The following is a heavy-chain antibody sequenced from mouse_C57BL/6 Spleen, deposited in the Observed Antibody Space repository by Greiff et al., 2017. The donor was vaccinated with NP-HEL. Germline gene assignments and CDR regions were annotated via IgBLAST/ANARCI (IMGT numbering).Heavy chain of an antibody. CDR3: ARPNYDYYAMDY. Sequence: QVQLQQSGAELVKPGASVKISCKASGYAFSSYCMNWVKQRPGKGLEWIGQIYPGDGDTNYNGKFKGKATLTADKSSSTAYMQLSSLTSEDSAVYFCARPNYDYYAMDYWGQGTSVTVSS. J-gene: IGHJ4*01. V-gene: IGHV1-80*01. CDR1: GYAFSSYC. CDR2: IYPGDGDT. D-gene: IGHD1-1*02.